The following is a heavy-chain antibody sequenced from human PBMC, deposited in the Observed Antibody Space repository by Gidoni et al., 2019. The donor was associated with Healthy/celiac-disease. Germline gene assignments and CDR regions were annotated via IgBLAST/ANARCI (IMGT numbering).Heavy chain of an antibody. V-gene: IGHV2-5*02. D-gene: IGHD2-15*01. CDR2: IYWDDDK. Sequence: QITLKESGPTLVKPTQTLTLTCTFSGFSLSTSGVGVGWIRQPPGKALEWLAFIYWDDDKRYSPSLKSRLTITKDTSKNQVVLTMTNMDPVDTATYYCAHSGGYCRGGSCYPKGVVDYWGQGTLVTVSS. J-gene: IGHJ4*02. CDR1: GFSLSTSGVG. CDR3: AHSGGYCRGGSCYPKGVVDY.